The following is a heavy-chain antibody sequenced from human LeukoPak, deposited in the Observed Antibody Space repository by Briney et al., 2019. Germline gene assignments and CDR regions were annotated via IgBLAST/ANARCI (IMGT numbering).Heavy chain of an antibody. D-gene: IGHD6-6*01. J-gene: IGHJ3*02. V-gene: IGHV1-69*01. CDR2: IIPIFGTA. CDR3: AREYSSPSEAFDI. Sequence: ASVKVSCKASGGTFSSYAISWVRQAPGQGLEWMGGIIPIFGTANYAQKFQGRVTITADESTSTAYMELSSLRSEDTAVYYCAREYSSPSEAFDIWGQGTMVTVSS. CDR1: GGTFSSYA.